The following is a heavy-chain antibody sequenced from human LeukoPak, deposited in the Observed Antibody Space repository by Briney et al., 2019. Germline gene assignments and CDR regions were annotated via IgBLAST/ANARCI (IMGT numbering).Heavy chain of an antibody. CDR1: VGSISSGGYS. J-gene: IGHJ5*02. V-gene: IGHV4-30-2*01. CDR2: IYHSGST. D-gene: IGHD5-12*01. Sequence: SETLSLTCAVSVGSISSGGYSWSWIRQPPGKGLEWIGYIYHSGSTYYNPSLKSRVTISVDRSKNQFSLKLSSVTAADTAVYYCARADGYNSVDWFDPWGQGTLVTVSS. CDR3: ARADGYNSVDWFDP.